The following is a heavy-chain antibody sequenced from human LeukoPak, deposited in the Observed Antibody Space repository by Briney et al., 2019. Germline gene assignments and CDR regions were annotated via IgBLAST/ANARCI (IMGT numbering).Heavy chain of an antibody. CDR1: GFTFDDYG. CDR3: AKVVDYYDSLDYFDY. V-gene: IGHV3-23*01. J-gene: IGHJ4*02. D-gene: IGHD3-22*01. CDR2: MSGSGGHM. Sequence: GGSLRLSCAASGFTFDDYGMSWVRQAPGKGLEWVSAMSGSGGHMYYTDSVKGRFTISRDNSKNTLYLQMNSLRAEDTAVYYCAKVVDYYDSLDYFDYWGQGTLVTVSS.